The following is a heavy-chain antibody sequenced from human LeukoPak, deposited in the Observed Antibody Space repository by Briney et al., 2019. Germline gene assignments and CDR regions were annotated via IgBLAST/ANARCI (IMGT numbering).Heavy chain of an antibody. CDR2: INHSGST. CDR1: GVSFSGYY. J-gene: IGHJ4*02. V-gene: IGHV4-34*01. Sequence: PSETLSLTCAVYGVSFSGYYWSWLRQPPGKGLEWIGEINHSGSTNYNPSLKSRVTISVDTSKNQFSLKLSSVTAADTAVYYCARELGYCSSTSCSRRRYFDYWGQGTLVTVSS. D-gene: IGHD2-2*01. CDR3: ARELGYCSSTSCSRRRYFDY.